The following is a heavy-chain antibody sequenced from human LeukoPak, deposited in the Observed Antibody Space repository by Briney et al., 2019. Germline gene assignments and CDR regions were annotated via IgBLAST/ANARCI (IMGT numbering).Heavy chain of an antibody. CDR3: ARDRSDYSAGYFDY. CDR2: IIPIFGTA. CDR1: GGTFSSYA. V-gene: IGHV1-69*13. Sequence: SVKVPCKASGGTFSSYAISWVRQAPGQGLEWMGGIIPIFGTANYAQKFQGRVTITADESTSTAYMELSSLRSEDTAVYYCARDRSDYSAGYFDYWGQGTLVTVSS. J-gene: IGHJ4*02. D-gene: IGHD1-26*01.